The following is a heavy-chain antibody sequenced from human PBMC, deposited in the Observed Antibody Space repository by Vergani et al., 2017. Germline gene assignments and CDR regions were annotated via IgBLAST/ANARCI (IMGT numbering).Heavy chain of an antibody. V-gene: IGHV1-69*17. CDR1: GGTFSSYA. CDR3: AGVPYYYGSGYFDY. J-gene: IGHJ4*02. CDR2: IIPIFGIA. D-gene: IGHD3-10*01. Sequence: QVQLVQSGAEVKKPGSSVKVSCKASGGTFSSYAISWVRQAPGQGLEWMGGIIPIFGIANYAQKFQGRVTITADKSTSTAYMELSSLRSEDTAVYYCAGVPYYYGSGYFDYWGQGTLVTVSS.